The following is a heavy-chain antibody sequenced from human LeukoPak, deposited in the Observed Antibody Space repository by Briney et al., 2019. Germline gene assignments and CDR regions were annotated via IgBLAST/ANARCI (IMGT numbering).Heavy chain of an antibody. CDR1: GFTFSSYG. V-gene: IGHV3-30*02. Sequence: GGSLRLSCAASGFTFSSYGMHWVRQAPGKGLEWVAFIRYDGSNKYYADSVKGRFTISRDNSKNTLYLQMNSLRAEDTAVYYCARDALSSSWYSHYYYGMDVWGQGTTVTVSS. CDR2: IRYDGSNK. CDR3: ARDALSSSWYSHYYYGMDV. J-gene: IGHJ6*02. D-gene: IGHD6-13*01.